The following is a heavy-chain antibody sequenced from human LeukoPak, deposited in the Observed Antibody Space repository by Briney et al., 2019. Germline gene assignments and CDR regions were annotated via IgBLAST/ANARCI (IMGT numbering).Heavy chain of an antibody. Sequence: SETLSLTCTVSGGSISSYYWSWIRQPPGKGLEWIGYIYTSGSTNYNPSLKSRVTISVDTSKNQFSLKLSSVIAADTAVYYCARAPLYSSSSAWFDPWGQGTLVTVSS. D-gene: IGHD6-6*01. V-gene: IGHV4-4*09. J-gene: IGHJ5*02. CDR3: ARAPLYSSSSAWFDP. CDR2: IYTSGST. CDR1: GGSISSYY.